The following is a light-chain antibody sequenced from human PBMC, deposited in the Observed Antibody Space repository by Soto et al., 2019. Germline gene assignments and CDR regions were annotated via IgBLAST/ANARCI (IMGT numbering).Light chain of an antibody. CDR1: QGVAND. J-gene: IGKJ1*01. Sequence: AIQMTQSPSSLSASVGDRITITCRASQGVANDLGWYQHKPGKAPNLLIYAASSLQSGVPSRFSGSGSGTDFTLTISSLQPEDFATYYCLPEHTFPWTFGQGTKVEIK. CDR3: LPEHTFPWT. V-gene: IGKV1-6*01. CDR2: AAS.